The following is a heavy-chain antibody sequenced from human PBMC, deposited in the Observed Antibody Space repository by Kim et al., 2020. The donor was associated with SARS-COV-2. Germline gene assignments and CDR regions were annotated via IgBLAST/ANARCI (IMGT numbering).Heavy chain of an antibody. V-gene: IGHV4-34*01. CDR2: INHSGST. D-gene: IGHD4-17*01. CDR3: ARGTHTTVVTPEWYFDL. J-gene: IGHJ2*01. Sequence: SETLSLTCAVYGGSFSGYYWSWIHQPPGKGLEWIGEINHSGSTNYNPSLKSRVTISVDTSKNQFSLKLSSVTAADTAVYYCARGTHTTVVTPEWYFDLWGRGTLVTVCS. CDR1: GGSFSGYY.